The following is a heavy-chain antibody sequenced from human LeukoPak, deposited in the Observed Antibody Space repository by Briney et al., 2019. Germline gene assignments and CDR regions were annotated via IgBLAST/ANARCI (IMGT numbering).Heavy chain of an antibody. CDR3: ARLAYYYDSSGYYRAAFDI. CDR1: GGSISSYY. J-gene: IGHJ3*02. Sequence: PSETLSLTCTVSGGSISSYYWSWIRQPPGKGLEWIGYIYYSGSTNYNPSLKSRVTISVDTSKNQFSLKLSSVTAADTAVYYCARLAYYYDSSGYYRAAFDIWGQGTMVTVSS. D-gene: IGHD3-22*01. CDR2: IYYSGST. V-gene: IGHV4-59*08.